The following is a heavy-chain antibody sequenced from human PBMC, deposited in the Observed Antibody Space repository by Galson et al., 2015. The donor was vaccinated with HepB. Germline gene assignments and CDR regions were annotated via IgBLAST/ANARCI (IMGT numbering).Heavy chain of an antibody. CDR1: GFTFSNSA. CDR2: ISGSGGST. CDR3: AKAGSSTNWSRWDWFDP. V-gene: IGHV3-23*01. J-gene: IGHJ5*02. D-gene: IGHD2-2*01. Sequence: SLRLSCAASGFTFSNSAMNWVRQAPGRGLEWVSTISGSGGSTYYADSVKGRSTISRDNSKNTLYLQMNSLRAEDTALYYCAKAGSSTNWSRWDWFDPWGQGTLVTVSS.